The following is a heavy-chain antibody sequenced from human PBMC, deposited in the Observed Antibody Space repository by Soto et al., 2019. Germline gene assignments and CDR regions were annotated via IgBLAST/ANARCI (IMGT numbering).Heavy chain of an antibody. Sequence: PGGSLRLSCAASGFTVSSNYMSWVRQAPGKGLEWVSVIYSGGSTYYADSVKGRFTISRDNSKNTLYLQMNSLRAEDTAVYYCAKDLGSGSYLFDAFDIWGQGTMVTVSS. CDR3: AKDLGSGSYLFDAFDI. D-gene: IGHD1-26*01. V-gene: IGHV3-53*05. CDR2: IYSGGST. CDR1: GFTVSSNY. J-gene: IGHJ3*02.